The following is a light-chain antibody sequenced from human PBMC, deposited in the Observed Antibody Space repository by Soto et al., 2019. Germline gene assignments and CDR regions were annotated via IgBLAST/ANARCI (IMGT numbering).Light chain of an antibody. CDR2: YDD. CDR3: AAWDDSLNGLV. CDR1: SSNIGNNA. V-gene: IGLV1-36*01. Sequence: QSVLTQPPSVSEAPRQRVTISCSGSSSNIGNNAVNWYQLLPGKAPKLLIYYDDLLPSGVSDRFSGSKSGTSASLAISGLQSEDEADYYCAAWDDSLNGLVFGGGTKLTVL. J-gene: IGLJ2*01.